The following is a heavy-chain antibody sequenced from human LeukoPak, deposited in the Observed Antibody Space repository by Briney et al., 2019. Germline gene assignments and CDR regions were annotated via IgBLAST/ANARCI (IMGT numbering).Heavy chain of an antibody. Sequence: PGGSLRLSCAASGFTFSKAWMIWVRQAPGKGLEWVSSISRSNNVIYYADSIKGRFTISRDNAKNSLYLQMNSLRVEDTAVYYCARDIPRASGYNGAFDIWGQGTMVTVSS. CDR3: ARDIPRASGYNGAFDI. V-gene: IGHV3-21*01. J-gene: IGHJ3*02. D-gene: IGHD5-18*01. CDR1: GFTFSKAW. CDR2: ISRSNNVI.